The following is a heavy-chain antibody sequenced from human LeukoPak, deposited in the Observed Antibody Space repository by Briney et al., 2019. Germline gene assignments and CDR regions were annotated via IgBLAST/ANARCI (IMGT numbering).Heavy chain of an antibody. CDR3: AANINWNYGGPDY. J-gene: IGHJ4*02. CDR1: GYTFTGYY. V-gene: IGHV1-2*02. Sequence: GASVKVSCKASGYTFTGYYMHWVRQAPGQGLEWMGWINPNSGGTNYAQKFQGRVTMTRDTSKNQFSLKLSSVTAADTAVYYCAANINWNYGGPDYWGQGTLVTVSS. CDR2: INPNSGGT. D-gene: IGHD1-7*01.